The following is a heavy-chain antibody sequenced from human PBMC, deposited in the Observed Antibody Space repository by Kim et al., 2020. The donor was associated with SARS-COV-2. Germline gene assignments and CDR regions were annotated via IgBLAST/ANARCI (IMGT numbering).Heavy chain of an antibody. Sequence: SETLSLTCTVSGGSITISDYYWGWIRQPPGKGLEWIGGINYSGSTFYNPSLKSRVTISVDTSTNQFSLKLNSVTAADTAVYYCARHNRGGSNQNYHYYY. CDR2: INYSGST. CDR1: GGSITISDYY. J-gene: IGHJ6*03. CDR3: ARHNRGGSNQNYHYYY. V-gene: IGHV4-39*01.